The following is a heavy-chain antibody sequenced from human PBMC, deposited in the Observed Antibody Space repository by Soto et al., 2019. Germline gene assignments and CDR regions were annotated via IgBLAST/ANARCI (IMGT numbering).Heavy chain of an antibody. Sequence: GGSLRLSCAASGFTFSNAWMNWVRQAPGKGLEWVGRIKSKTDGGTTDYAAPVKGRFTISRDDSKNTLYLQMNSLKTEDTAVYYCTTDYFGGWELRTRDFDYWGQGTLVTVSS. CDR1: GFTFSNAW. D-gene: IGHD1-26*01. CDR2: IKSKTDGGTT. CDR3: TTDYFGGWELRTRDFDY. V-gene: IGHV3-15*07. J-gene: IGHJ4*02.